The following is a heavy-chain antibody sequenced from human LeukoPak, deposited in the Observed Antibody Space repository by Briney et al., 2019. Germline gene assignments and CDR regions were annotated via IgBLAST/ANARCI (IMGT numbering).Heavy chain of an antibody. CDR3: AKPYNYGSGNSYQSFDY. CDR1: GFTFSNYA. CDR2: ISGSGGST. J-gene: IGHJ4*02. Sequence: GGSLRLSCAASGFTFSNYAMTWVRQAPGKGLEWVSSISGSGGSTQYADSVKGRFTISRDNSKNTLYLQMNSLRAEDTALYYCAKPYNYGSGNSYQSFDYWGQGTLVTVSS. D-gene: IGHD3-10*01. V-gene: IGHV3-23*01.